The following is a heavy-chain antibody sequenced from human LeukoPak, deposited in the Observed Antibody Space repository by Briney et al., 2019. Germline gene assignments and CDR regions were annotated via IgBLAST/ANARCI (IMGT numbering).Heavy chain of an antibody. V-gene: IGHV4-30-4*01. CDR1: GGSINSGDFF. J-gene: IGHJ1*01. D-gene: IGHD3-10*01. CDR2: IYHSGST. CDR3: ARNTDYASGSYLH. Sequence: SETLSLTCPVSGGSINSGDFFWNWIRQPPGKGLEWIGYIYHSGSTYYKPSLKSRVTISVDTSKNQFSLKLSSVTAADTAVYYCARNTDYASGSYLHWGQGTLVTVSS.